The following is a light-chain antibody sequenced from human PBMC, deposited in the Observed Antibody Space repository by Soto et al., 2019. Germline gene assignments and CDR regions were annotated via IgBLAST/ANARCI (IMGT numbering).Light chain of an antibody. CDR1: QNVYNN. CDR3: QQCRNWPLT. V-gene: IGKV3-15*01. CDR2: DAS. J-gene: IGKJ4*01. Sequence: EIVLTHSPATLSASPGEGATLSCKAGQNVYNNLAWYQQRPGQPPRLLIYDASTRATGISARFSGSGYGTEFTLTVSSLQCEDFAVYFCQQCRNWPLTFGGGTKVDVK.